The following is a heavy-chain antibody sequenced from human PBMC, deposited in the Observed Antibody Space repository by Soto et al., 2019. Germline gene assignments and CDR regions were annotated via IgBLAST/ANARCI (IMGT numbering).Heavy chain of an antibody. CDR1: GFIFRTYG. J-gene: IGHJ4*02. Sequence: PGGSLRLSCAASGFIFRTYGMHWVRQAPGKGLEWVAFISDDGSQKYYGDSVKGRFTISRDNSKNTLSLRMISLRTEDTSVYYCAKEAPGGWHFFDTWGQGTLVTVSS. CDR2: ISDDGSQK. V-gene: IGHV3-30*18. CDR3: AKEAPGGWHFFDT. D-gene: IGHD6-19*01.